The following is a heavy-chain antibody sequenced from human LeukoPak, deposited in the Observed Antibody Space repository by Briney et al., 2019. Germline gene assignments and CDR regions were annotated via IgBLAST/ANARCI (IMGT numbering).Heavy chain of an antibody. CDR3: ARDTYYYDSSGYYGNAFDI. J-gene: IGHJ3*02. D-gene: IGHD3-22*01. CDR2: ISDSGTYK. CDR1: GFTFSSYS. Sequence: PGGSLRLYCAASGFTFSSYSMNWVRQAPGKGLEWVSSISDSGTYKYYTDSVKGRFTISRDNAKNSLYLLMSSLRAEDTAVYYCARDTYYYDSSGYYGNAFDIWGQGTMVTVSS. V-gene: IGHV3-21*01.